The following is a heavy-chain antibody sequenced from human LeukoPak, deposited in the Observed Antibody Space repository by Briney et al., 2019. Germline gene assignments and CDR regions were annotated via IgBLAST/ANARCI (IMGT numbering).Heavy chain of an antibody. V-gene: IGHV1-46*01. D-gene: IGHD5-24*01. CDR1: GYTFTSYA. CDR3: ARDLEVATIPYF. CDR2: INPSGGST. J-gene: IGHJ4*02. Sequence: ASVKVSCKASGYTFTSYAMHWVRQAPGQRLEWMGIINPSGGSTTYAQKFQGRVTMTRDMSTSTVYMELSSLRSEDTAVYYCARDLEVATIPYFWGQGTLVTVSS.